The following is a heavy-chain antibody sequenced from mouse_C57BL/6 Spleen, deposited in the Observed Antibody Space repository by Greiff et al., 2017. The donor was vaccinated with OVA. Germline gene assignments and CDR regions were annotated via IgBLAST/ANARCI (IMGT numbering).Heavy chain of an antibody. Sequence: VQLQQSGPELVKPGASVKISCKASGYTFTDYYMNWVKQSHGKSLEWIGDINPNNGGTSYNQKFKGKATLTVDKSSSTAYMELRSLTSEDSAVYYCAGGYVFDYWGQGTTLTVSS. CDR1: GYTFTDYY. D-gene: IGHD3-1*01. J-gene: IGHJ2*01. CDR2: INPNNGGT. CDR3: AGGYVFDY. V-gene: IGHV1-26*01.